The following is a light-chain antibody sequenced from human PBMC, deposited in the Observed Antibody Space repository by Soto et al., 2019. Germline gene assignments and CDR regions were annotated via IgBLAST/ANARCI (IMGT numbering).Light chain of an antibody. CDR3: VLYMGNGISI. V-gene: IGLV8-61*01. CDR1: SGSVSTSYY. CDR2: STN. J-gene: IGLJ2*01. Sequence: QAVVTQEPSFSVSPGGTVTLTCGLSSGSVSTSYYPSWYQQTPGQAPRTLIYSTNTRSSEVPDRFSGSILGNKAALTITGAQADDESDYYCVLYMGNGISIFGGGTKLTVL.